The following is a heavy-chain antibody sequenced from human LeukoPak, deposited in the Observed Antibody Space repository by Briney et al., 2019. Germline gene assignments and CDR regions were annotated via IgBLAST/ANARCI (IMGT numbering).Heavy chain of an antibody. CDR1: GYTFTSYY. V-gene: IGHV1-46*01. D-gene: IGHD2-8*01. Sequence: GASVKVSCKASGYTFTSYYMHWVRQAPGQGLEWTGIINPSGGSINYAQKFQGRVTVTRDTSTSTVYMELSSLRSEDTAVYYCTRQWRSYWYFDLWGRGTLVTVSS. CDR3: TRQWRSYWYFDL. J-gene: IGHJ2*01. CDR2: INPSGGSI.